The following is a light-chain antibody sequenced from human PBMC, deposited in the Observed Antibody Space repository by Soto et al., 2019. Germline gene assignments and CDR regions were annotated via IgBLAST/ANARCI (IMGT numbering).Light chain of an antibody. V-gene: IGKV3-20*01. J-gene: IGKJ1*01. CDR1: QSINSN. CDR3: HQYGSAPWT. Sequence: EIVMTKSPATLSVSPGERATLSCRASQSINSNLALYQQKPGQAPRLLIYGASNRATGTPDRFRGSGSGTDFTLTITRLEPEDFAVYYCHQYGSAPWTFGQGTKVDIK. CDR2: GAS.